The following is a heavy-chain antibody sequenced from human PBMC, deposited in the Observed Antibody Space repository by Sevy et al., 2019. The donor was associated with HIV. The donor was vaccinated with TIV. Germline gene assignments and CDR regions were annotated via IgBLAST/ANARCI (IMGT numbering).Heavy chain of an antibody. Sequence: SVKVSCKASGGTFSSYAISWVRQAPGQGLEWMGGINPIFGTANYAQKFQGRVPITADESTSTAYMELSSLRSEDTGVYYCARVQYNYDSSGYQALSAFDIWGQGTNGHRLL. J-gene: IGHJ3*02. CDR2: INPIFGTA. CDR3: ARVQYNYDSSGYQALSAFDI. D-gene: IGHD3-22*01. V-gene: IGHV1-69*13. CDR1: GGTFSSYA.